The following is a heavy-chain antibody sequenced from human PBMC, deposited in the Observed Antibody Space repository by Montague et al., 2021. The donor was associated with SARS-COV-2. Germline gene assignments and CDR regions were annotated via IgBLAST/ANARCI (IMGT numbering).Heavy chain of an antibody. CDR3: AADYGERDWFDQ. J-gene: IGHJ5*02. V-gene: IGHV4-39*01. Sequence: IYYSGRTYYNPSLKSRVNISVDTSKNQFSLKLSSVTAADTAVYYCAADYGERDWFDQWGQGNL. D-gene: IGHD4-17*01. CDR2: IYYSGRT.